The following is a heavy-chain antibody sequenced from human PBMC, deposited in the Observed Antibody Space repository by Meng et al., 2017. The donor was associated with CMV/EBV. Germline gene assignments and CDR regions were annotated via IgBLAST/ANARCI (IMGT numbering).Heavy chain of an antibody. J-gene: IGHJ4*02. V-gene: IGHV4-34*01. CDR3: ARLARITMVRGQWGSDY. D-gene: IGHD3-10*01. Sequence: GSLRLSCAVYGGSFSGYYWSWIRQLPGKGLEWIGEINHSGSNNYNPSLKSRVTISVDTSKNQFSLKLSSVTAADTAVYYCARLARITMVRGQWGSDYWGQGTLVTVSS. CDR1: GGSFSGYY. CDR2: INHSGSN.